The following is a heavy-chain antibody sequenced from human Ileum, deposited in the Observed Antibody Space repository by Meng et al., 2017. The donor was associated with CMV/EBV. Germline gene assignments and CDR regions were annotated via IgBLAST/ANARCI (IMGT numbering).Heavy chain of an antibody. J-gene: IGHJ5*02. CDR1: GFTFSSYA. D-gene: IGHD3-10*01. Sequence: GGSLRLSCAASGFTFSSYAMSWVRQAPGKGLEWVARNTKKVNTYITQYAASVKDRFTISRDDSENSLYLQMNSLKAEDTALYYCARDSMKGGGFDHWGQGTLVTVSS. CDR2: NTKKVNTYIT. V-gene: IGHV3-72*01. CDR3: ARDSMKGGGFDH.